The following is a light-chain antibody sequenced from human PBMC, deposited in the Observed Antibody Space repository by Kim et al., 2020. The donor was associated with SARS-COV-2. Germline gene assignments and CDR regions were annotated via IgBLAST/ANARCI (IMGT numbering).Light chain of an antibody. CDR3: QQRSDWPLT. CDR2: DAF. J-gene: IGKJ4*01. CDR1: QGVGTF. Sequence: LSPGKGATPCRGGSQGVGTFLACHQQKPGQAPRLLNYDAFNRATSIPGRSSGSGSGTDFTLTSSSLEPEDFAVYYWQQRSDWPLTFGGGTKVDIK. V-gene: IGKV3-11*01.